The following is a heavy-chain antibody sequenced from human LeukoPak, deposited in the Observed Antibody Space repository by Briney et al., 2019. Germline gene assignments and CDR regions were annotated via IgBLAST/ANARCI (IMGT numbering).Heavy chain of an antibody. J-gene: IGHJ5*02. CDR1: GGSLSSFY. Sequence: SETLSLTCTVSGGSLSSFYWSWIRQPPGKGLEWIGYIYYSGSTNYNPSLKSRVTISVDTSKNQFSLKLSSVTAADTAVYYCARHGTSGTNLNWFDPWGQGTLVTVSS. V-gene: IGHV4-59*01. CDR3: ARHGTSGTNLNWFDP. CDR2: IYYSGST. D-gene: IGHD1-1*01.